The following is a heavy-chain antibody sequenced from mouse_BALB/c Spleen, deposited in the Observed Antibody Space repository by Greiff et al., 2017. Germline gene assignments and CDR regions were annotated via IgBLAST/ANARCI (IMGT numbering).Heavy chain of an antibody. D-gene: IGHD1-1*01. CDR3: ARQGYYGSRDY. V-gene: IGHV3-2*02. Sequence: VQLQQSGPGLVKPSQSLSLTCTVTGYSITSDYAWNWIRQFPGNKLEWMGYISYSGSTSYNPSLKSRISITRDTSKNQFFLQLNSVTTEDTATYYCARQGYYGSRDYWGQGTTLTVSS. CDR2: ISYSGST. CDR1: GYSITSDYA. J-gene: IGHJ2*01.